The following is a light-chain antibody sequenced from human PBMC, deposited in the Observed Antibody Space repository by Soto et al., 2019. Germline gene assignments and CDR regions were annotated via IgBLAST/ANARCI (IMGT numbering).Light chain of an antibody. J-gene: IGLJ2*01. CDR2: EVS. Sequence: QSALTQPASVSGSPGRSITISCTGTSSDVGGYNYVSWYQQHPGKAPKLMIYEVSNRPSGVSNRFSGSKSGNTASLTISGLQAEDEADYYCSPYTSSSRGFGGGTNLTVL. CDR1: SSDVGGYNY. CDR3: SPYTSSSRG. V-gene: IGLV2-14*01.